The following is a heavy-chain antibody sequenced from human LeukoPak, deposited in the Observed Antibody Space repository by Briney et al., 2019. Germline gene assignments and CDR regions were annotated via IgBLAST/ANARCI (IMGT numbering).Heavy chain of an antibody. Sequence: GGSLRLSCAASGFTFSSYAMSWVRQAPGKGLEWVSAISGSGGSTYYADSVKGRFTISRDNSKNTLYLQMNSLRAEDTAVYYCAKGGGNYAAAHLMLFDIWDQGTMVTVSS. CDR1: GFTFSSYA. J-gene: IGHJ3*02. CDR3: AKGGGNYAAAHLMLFDI. CDR2: ISGSGGST. D-gene: IGHD4-23*01. V-gene: IGHV3-23*01.